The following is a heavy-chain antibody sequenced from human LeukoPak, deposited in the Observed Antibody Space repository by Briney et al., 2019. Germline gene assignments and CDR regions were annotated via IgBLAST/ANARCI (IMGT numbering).Heavy chain of an antibody. J-gene: IGHJ4*02. Sequence: GGSLRLSCAASGFTVSSNYMSWVRQAPGKGLEWVSVIYSGGTTYYADSVKGRFTISRDNSKNTLYLQMNSLRAEDTALYYCARDSGWLRYHDWGQGALVTVSS. CDR1: GFTVSSNY. V-gene: IGHV3-66*01. CDR3: ARDSGWLRYHD. D-gene: IGHD5-12*01. CDR2: IYSGGTT.